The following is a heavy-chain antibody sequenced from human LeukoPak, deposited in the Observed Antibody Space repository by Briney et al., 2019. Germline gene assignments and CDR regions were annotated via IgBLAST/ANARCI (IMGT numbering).Heavy chain of an antibody. V-gene: IGHV3-23*01. Sequence: GGSLRLSCAASGFTFSSYAMNWVRQAPGKGLEWVSGIGASGGSTYYADSVKGRFTISRDNSKNTLYLQMNSLRAEDTVVYYCAKGPDSGLRYFDYWGQGTLVTVSS. CDR3: AKGPDSGLRYFDY. D-gene: IGHD5-12*01. CDR2: IGASGGST. CDR1: GFTFSSYA. J-gene: IGHJ4*02.